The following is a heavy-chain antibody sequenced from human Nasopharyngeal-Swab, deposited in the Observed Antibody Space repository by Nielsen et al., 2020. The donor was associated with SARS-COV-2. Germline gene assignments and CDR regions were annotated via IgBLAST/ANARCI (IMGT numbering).Heavy chain of an antibody. Sequence: SGPTLVKPTETLTLTCTVSGVSLSNARMGVRWIRQPPGKALEWLGHIFSDDEKSSSTSLKSRLTISKDTSKSQVVLTMTNMDPVDTATYYCARIRWDSSGESDYWGQGTLVTVSS. V-gene: IGHV2-26*01. CDR2: IFSDDEK. CDR3: ARIRWDSSGESDY. J-gene: IGHJ4*02. D-gene: IGHD6-19*01. CDR1: GVSLSNARMG.